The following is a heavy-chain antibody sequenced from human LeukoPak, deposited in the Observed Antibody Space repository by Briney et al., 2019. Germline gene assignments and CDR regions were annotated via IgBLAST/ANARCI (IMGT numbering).Heavy chain of an antibody. V-gene: IGHV4-4*02. J-gene: IGHJ3*02. CDR1: GGSISSSSW. Sequence: SETLSLTCAVSGGSISSSSWWSWVRQPPGKGLERIGEIYHSGSTNYNPSLKSRVTISVDKSKNQFSLKLGSVTAADTAVYYCARLLIPGYSSSWYSETDAFDIWGQGTMVTVSS. CDR2: IYHSGST. CDR3: ARLLIPGYSSSWYSETDAFDI. D-gene: IGHD6-13*01.